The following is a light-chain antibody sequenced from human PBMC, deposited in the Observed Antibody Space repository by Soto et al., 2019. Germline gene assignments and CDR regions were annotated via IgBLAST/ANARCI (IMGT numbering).Light chain of an antibody. Sequence: QSELTQPASVSGSPGQSIAISRTGTSSVVGGYSYVSWYQQQPGKAPKLVISDVSNRPSGVSDRFSGSKSGNTASLTISGLQTEDEADYYCASYTTSSTYVFGTGTKVTVL. CDR2: DVS. CDR1: SSVVGGYSY. CDR3: ASYTTSSTYV. V-gene: IGLV2-14*01. J-gene: IGLJ1*01.